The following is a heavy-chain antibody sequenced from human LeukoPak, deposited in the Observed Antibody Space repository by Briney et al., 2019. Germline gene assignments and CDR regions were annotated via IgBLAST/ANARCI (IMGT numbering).Heavy chain of an antibody. J-gene: IGHJ6*04. CDR1: GFTFSSYW. Sequence: GGSLRLSCAASGFTFSSYWMSWVRQAPGKGLEWVSYNSSSGSTIYYADSVKGRFTISRDNAKNSLYLQMNSLRAEDTAVYYCAELGITMIGGVWGKGTTVTISS. CDR2: NSSSGSTI. V-gene: IGHV3-48*04. CDR3: AELGITMIGGV. D-gene: IGHD3-10*02.